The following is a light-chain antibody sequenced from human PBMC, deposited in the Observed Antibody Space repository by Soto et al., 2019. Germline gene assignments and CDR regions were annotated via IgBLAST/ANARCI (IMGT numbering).Light chain of an antibody. V-gene: IGLV2-23*03. Sequence: QSVLTQPASVSGSPGHSITISCTGTSSDVENYNLVSWYQHHPGKAPKLMIYEGTKRPSGVSNRFSGSKSGNTASLTISGLQAEDEADYYCCSYASGDTFEFGGGTKLTVL. CDR2: EGT. CDR3: CSYASGDTFE. CDR1: SSDVENYNL. J-gene: IGLJ2*01.